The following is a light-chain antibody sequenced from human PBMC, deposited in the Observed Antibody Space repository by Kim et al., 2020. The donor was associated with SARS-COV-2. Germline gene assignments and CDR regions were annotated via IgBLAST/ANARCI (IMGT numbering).Light chain of an antibody. CDR2: QDN. CDR1: KLVDNS. CDR3: QAWDSSLWV. Sequence: SVSPGQTATIACSGDKLVDNSACWSQQKPGQSPVVVFYQDNKRPSGIPDRFSGSSSGNTATLTISGTQAMDEADYSCQAWDSSLWVFGRGTQLTVL. J-gene: IGLJ3*02. V-gene: IGLV3-1*01.